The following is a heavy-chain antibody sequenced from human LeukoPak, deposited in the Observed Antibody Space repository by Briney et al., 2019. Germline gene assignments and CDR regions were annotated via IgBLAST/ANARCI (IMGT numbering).Heavy chain of an antibody. CDR2: IYYSGST. CDR1: GGSISSGDYY. CDR3: AREPRTTVTTDY. Sequence: SETLSLTCTVSGGSISSGDYYWGWLRQPPGRGLEWAGYIYYSGSTYYNPSLKSPVTISVDTSKNQFSLKLSSVTAADTAVYYCAREPRTTVTTDYWGQGTLVTVSS. V-gene: IGHV4-30-4*01. D-gene: IGHD4-17*01. J-gene: IGHJ4*02.